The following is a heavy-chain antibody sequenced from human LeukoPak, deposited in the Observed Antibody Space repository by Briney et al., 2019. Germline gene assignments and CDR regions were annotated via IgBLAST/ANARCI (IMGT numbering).Heavy chain of an antibody. CDR1: GVSISSGGYS. Sequence: PSQTLSLTCAVSGVSISSGGYSWSWIRQPPGRGLEWIGYIYHSGSTYYNPSLKRRVTISVDRSKNQFSLKLSSVTAADTAVYYCARESYGMFDYWGQGTLVTVSS. CDR3: ARESYGMFDY. V-gene: IGHV4-30-2*01. J-gene: IGHJ4*02. CDR2: IYHSGST. D-gene: IGHD5-18*01.